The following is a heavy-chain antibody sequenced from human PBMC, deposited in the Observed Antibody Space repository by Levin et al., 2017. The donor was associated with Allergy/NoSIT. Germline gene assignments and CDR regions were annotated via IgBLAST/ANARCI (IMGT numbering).Heavy chain of an antibody. D-gene: IGHD3-3*01. CDR2: INHSGST. J-gene: IGHJ4*02. V-gene: IGHV4-34*01. CDR3: ARDYDGSVDF. Sequence: TSETLSLTCAVYGGSFSGYYWSWIRQPPGKGLEWIGEINHSGSTNYNPSLKSRVTISLDTSKNQFSLKLTSVTAADTAVYYCARDYDGSVDFWGQGTLVTVSS. CDR1: GGSFSGYY.